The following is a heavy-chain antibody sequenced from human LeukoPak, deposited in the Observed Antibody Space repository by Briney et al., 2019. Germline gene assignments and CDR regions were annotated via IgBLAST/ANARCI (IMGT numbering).Heavy chain of an antibody. CDR2: INPNSGGT. J-gene: IGHJ4*02. CDR3: ARAIAARATEFDY. CDR1: GYTFTSYY. V-gene: IGHV1-2*02. Sequence: ASVKVSCKASGYTFTSYYMHWVRQAPGQGLEWMGWINPNSGGTNYAQKFQGRVTMTRDTSISTADMELSRLRSDDTAVYYCARAIAARATEFDYWGQGTLVTVSS. D-gene: IGHD6-6*01.